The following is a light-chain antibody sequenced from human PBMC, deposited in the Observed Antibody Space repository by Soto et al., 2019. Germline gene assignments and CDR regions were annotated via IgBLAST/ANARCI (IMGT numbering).Light chain of an antibody. CDR2: VAS. Sequence: DIQLTQSPSFLSASVGDRVTLTCRASQDISTYLAWYQQKPGKAPNLLIYVASTLQDGVPSRFSGTGSGTDFTLTITNLQPVDFATYYCQQLDSYPLTFGGGTEVEIK. V-gene: IGKV1-9*01. J-gene: IGKJ4*01. CDR3: QQLDSYPLT. CDR1: QDISTY.